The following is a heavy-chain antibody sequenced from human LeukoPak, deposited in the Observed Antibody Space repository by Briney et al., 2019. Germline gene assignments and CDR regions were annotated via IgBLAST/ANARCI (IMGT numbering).Heavy chain of an antibody. CDR1: GFTFSSYE. V-gene: IGHV3-21*05. CDR2: ISSSSSYI. D-gene: IGHD3-10*01. Sequence: GGSLRLSCAASGFTFSSYEMNWVRQAPGKGLEWVSYISSSSSYIYYADSVKGRFTISRDNAKNSLYLQMNSLRAEDTAVYYCARHGSGSYHDYYYYYMDVWGKGTTVTVSS. J-gene: IGHJ6*03. CDR3: ARHGSGSYHDYYYYYMDV.